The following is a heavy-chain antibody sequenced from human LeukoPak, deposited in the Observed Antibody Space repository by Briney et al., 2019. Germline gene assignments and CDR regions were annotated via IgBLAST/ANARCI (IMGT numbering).Heavy chain of an antibody. J-gene: IGHJ4*02. CDR2: ISSSGSTI. D-gene: IGHD1-7*01. V-gene: IGHV3-48*03. CDR3: ARDSELDFFDY. Sequence: PGGSLRLSCAASGFTFSSYEMNWVRQAPGKGLEWVSYISSSGSTIYYADSVKGRFTISRDNAKNSLYLQMNSLRAEDAAVYYCARDSELDFFDYWGQGTLVTVSS. CDR1: GFTFSSYE.